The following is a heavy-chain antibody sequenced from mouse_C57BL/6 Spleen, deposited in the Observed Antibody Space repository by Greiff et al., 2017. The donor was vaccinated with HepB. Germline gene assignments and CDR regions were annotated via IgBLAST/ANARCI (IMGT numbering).Heavy chain of an antibody. J-gene: IGHJ4*01. V-gene: IGHV1-80*01. CDR2: IYPGDGDT. D-gene: IGHD1-2*01. Sequence: QVQLQQSGAELVKPGASVKISCKASGYAFSSYWMNWVKQRPGKGLEWIGQIYPGDGDTNYNGKFKGKATLTADKSSSTAYMQLSSLTSEDSAVDFCARPHNYWKSMDYWGQGTSVTVSS. CDR3: ARPHNYWKSMDY. CDR1: GYAFSSYW.